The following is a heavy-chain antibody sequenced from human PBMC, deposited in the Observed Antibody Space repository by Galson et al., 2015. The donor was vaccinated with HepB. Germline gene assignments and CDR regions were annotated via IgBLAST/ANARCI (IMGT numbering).Heavy chain of an antibody. CDR3: ARVRIVSTGYYYYYMDV. CDR2: MNPNSGNT. J-gene: IGHJ6*03. Sequence: SVKVSCKASGYTFTRYDINWVRQATGQGLEWMGWMNPNSGNTGYAQKFQGRVTMTRNTSISTAYMELSSLRSEDTAVYYCARVRIVSTGYYYYYMDVWGKGTTVTVSS. V-gene: IGHV1-8*01. D-gene: IGHD2-15*01. CDR1: GYTFTRYD.